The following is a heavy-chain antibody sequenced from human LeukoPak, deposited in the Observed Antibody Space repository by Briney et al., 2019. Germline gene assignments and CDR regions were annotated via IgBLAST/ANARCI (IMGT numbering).Heavy chain of an antibody. Sequence: GESLKISCKGSGYSFTNYWIGWVRPLPEKGPEWMGIIYPGDSNTKYSPPFQGRVTISADRSISTAYLQWSSLQVSDTAIYYCATTGSGYDFRFAYWGQGTLVTVSS. V-gene: IGHV5-51*01. CDR2: IYPGDSNT. CDR3: ATTGSGYDFRFAY. D-gene: IGHD5-12*01. J-gene: IGHJ4*02. CDR1: GYSFTNYW.